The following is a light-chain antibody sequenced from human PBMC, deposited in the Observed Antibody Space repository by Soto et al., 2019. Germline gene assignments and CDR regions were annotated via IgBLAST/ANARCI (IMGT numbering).Light chain of an antibody. Sequence: IKLTQSRSSVCASVGERVILTWRASQRISSGLAWYHQRPGKAPKLLIYAASTLQSGVPSRFSGSGSGTDFTLTISSLQPEDFATYYCQQLNSYPLTFGGGTKVDIK. J-gene: IGKJ4*01. CDR1: QRISSG. CDR2: AAS. V-gene: IGKV1-12*01. CDR3: QQLNSYPLT.